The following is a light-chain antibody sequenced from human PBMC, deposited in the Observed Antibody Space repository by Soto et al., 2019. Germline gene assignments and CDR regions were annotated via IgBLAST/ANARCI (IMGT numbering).Light chain of an antibody. CDR1: QGISSY. J-gene: IGKJ3*01. CDR3: QQYYSYPFT. CDR2: AAS. Sequence: AIRMTQSPSSLSASTGDRVTITWRASQGISSYLDWYQQKPGKAPKLLIYAASTLQSGVPSRFSGSGSGTDFTLTISCLQSEDFETYYCQQYYSYPFTFGPGTKVDIK. V-gene: IGKV1-8*01.